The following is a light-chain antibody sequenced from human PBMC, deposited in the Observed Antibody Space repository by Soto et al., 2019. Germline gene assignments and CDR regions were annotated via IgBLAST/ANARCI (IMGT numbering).Light chain of an antibody. CDR3: QQYDSYPWT. J-gene: IGKJ1*01. Sequence: DIQMTQSPSTLSASVGDRVTITCRASHSIKDWLAWFQQKPGKAPKLLIYQASKLESGVPSRFSGSGSGTEFTLTISSLQPDDFATYYCQQYDSYPWTFSQGTKVEIK. V-gene: IGKV1-5*03. CDR1: HSIKDW. CDR2: QAS.